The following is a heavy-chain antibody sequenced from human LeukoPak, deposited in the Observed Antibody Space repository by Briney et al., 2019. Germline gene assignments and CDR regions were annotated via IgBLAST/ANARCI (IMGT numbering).Heavy chain of an antibody. CDR3: ASSGYSYGYVGWFDP. CDR1: GFTFSSYE. CDR2: ISSSGGTI. J-gene: IGHJ5*02. V-gene: IGHV3-48*03. D-gene: IGHD5-18*01. Sequence: PGGSLRLSCAASGFTFSSYEMNWVCQAPGKGLEWVSYISSSGGTIYYADSVKGRFTISRDNAKNSLYLQMNSLRAEDTAVYYCASSGYSYGYVGWFDPWGQGTLVTVSS.